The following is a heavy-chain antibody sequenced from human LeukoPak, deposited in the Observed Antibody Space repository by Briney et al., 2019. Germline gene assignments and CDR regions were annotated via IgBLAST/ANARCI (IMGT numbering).Heavy chain of an antibody. Sequence: KPSETLSLTCAVYGGSFSGYYWSWIRQPPGKGLEWIGEITHSGSTNSNPTLKSRVTISQDISKNRFSLKLSSVTAADTAVYYCARGFHRPYYYDSGSYSGFFDYWGQGTLVTVSS. CDR3: ARGFHRPYYYDSGSYSGFFDY. D-gene: IGHD3-10*01. CDR1: GGSFSGYY. V-gene: IGHV4-34*01. J-gene: IGHJ4*02. CDR2: ITHSGST.